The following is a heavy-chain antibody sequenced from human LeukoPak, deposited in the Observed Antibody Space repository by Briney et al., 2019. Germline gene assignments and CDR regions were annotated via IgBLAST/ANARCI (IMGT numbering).Heavy chain of an antibody. V-gene: IGHV3-23*01. CDR3: AKNPRDFGYDYFDY. J-gene: IGHJ4*02. CDR2: ISGSGGST. Sequence: GGSLRLSCAASGSTFSTYATTWVRQAPGKGLEWVSGISGSGGSTYYADSVKGRFTISRDNSKNTLYLQMNSLRAEDTAVYYCAKNPRDFGYDYFDYWGQGTLVTVSS. CDR1: GSTFSTYA. D-gene: IGHD5-12*01.